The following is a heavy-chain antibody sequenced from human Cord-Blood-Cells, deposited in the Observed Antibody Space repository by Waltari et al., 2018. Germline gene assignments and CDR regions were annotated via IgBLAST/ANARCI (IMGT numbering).Heavy chain of an antibody. CDR3: ARDKAARDAFDI. CDR2: TYYRSKWYN. V-gene: IGHV6-1*01. CDR1: AATVPSNSAP. D-gene: IGHD6-6*01. J-gene: IGHJ3*02. Sequence: QVQLQQSGPGLVKPSQTPSPTCAISAATVPSNSAPWHGIRQSPSRGLEWLGRTYYRSKWYNDYAVSVKSRITINPDTSKNQFSLQLNSVTPEDTAVYYCARDKAARDAFDIWGQGTMVTVSS.